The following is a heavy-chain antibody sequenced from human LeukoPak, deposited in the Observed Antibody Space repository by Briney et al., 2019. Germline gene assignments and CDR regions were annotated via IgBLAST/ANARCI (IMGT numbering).Heavy chain of an antibody. CDR1: GFTFNNYG. D-gene: IGHD3-3*01. CDR3: AKTFYDFWSGYLLDY. Sequence: GGSLRLSCTASGFTFNNYGMHWVRQAPGKGLGWVAFIRYDAVNKYYTDSVKGRFTISRDNSKNTLYLQMNSLRPEDTAVYYCAKTFYDFWSGYLLDYWGQGTLVTVSS. CDR2: IRYDAVNK. V-gene: IGHV3-30*02. J-gene: IGHJ4*02.